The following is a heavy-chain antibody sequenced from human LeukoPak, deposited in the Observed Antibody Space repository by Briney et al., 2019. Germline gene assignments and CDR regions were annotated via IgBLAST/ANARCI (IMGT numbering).Heavy chain of an antibody. CDR1: GYTFTSYD. CDR3: ARAAYGDYAFDY. Sequence: ASVKVSCKASGYTFTSYDINWVRQATGQGLEWMGWMNPNSGNTGYAQKFQGRVTITRNTSISKAYMELSSLRSEDTAVYYCARAAYGDYAFDYWGQGTLVTVSS. J-gene: IGHJ4*02. D-gene: IGHD4-17*01. V-gene: IGHV1-8*03. CDR2: MNPNSGNT.